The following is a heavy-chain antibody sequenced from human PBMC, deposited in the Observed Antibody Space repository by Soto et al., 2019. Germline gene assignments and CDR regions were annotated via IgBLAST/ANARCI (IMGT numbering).Heavy chain of an antibody. V-gene: IGHV4-39*01. CDR2: IYYNGNT. J-gene: IGHJ4*02. CDR3: ARHGPLRNNWNQLAY. D-gene: IGHD1-1*01. Sequence: QLQLQESGPGLVKPSETLSLTCTVSGGSISSSPYYWGWIRQPPGKGLEWIGNIYYNGNTFYNPSLKSRVTISVDTSKNQFSLKLSSVTAADTAVYCCARHGPLRNNWNQLAYWGQGTLVTVSS. CDR1: GGSISSSPYY.